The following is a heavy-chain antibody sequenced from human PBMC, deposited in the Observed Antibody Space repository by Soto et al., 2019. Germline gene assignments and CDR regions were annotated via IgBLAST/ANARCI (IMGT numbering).Heavy chain of an antibody. Sequence: LSLTCTVSGGSVSSGSYYWSWIRQPPGKGLEWIGYIYYSGSTNYNPSLKSRVTISVDTSKNQFSLKLSSVTAADTAVYYCAREITNDFWSGPGGNWFDPWGQGTLVTVSS. CDR2: IYYSGST. J-gene: IGHJ5*02. CDR1: GGSVSSGSYY. V-gene: IGHV4-61*01. D-gene: IGHD3-3*01. CDR3: AREITNDFWSGPGGNWFDP.